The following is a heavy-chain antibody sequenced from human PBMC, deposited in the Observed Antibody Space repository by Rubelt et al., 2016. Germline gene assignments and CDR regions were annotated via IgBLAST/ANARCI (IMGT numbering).Heavy chain of an antibody. D-gene: IGHD2-8*01. V-gene: IGHV1-18*01. Sequence: KPGASVKVSCKASGYTFTSYGISWVRQAPGRGLEWMGWISAYNGNTNYAQKLQGRVTMTTDTSTSTAYMELRSLRSDDTAVYYCARDMGDCTNGVCYFDYWGQGTLVTVSS. J-gene: IGHJ4*02. CDR2: ISAYNGNT. CDR3: ARDMGDCTNGVCYFDY. CDR1: GYTFTSYG.